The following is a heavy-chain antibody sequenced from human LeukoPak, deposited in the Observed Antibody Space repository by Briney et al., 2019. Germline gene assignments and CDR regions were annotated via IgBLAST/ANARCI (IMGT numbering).Heavy chain of an antibody. J-gene: IGHJ6*02. Sequence: KSSETLSLTCAVYGVSFSGYYWSWIRQPPGQGLEWIGEINHSGSTNYNPSLKSRVTISVDTSKNQFSLKLSSVTAADTAVYYCARAPLHSNYGHYYYGMDVWGQGATVTVSS. CDR1: GVSFSGYY. CDR2: INHSGST. CDR3: ARAPLHSNYGHYYYGMDV. V-gene: IGHV4-34*01. D-gene: IGHD4-11*01.